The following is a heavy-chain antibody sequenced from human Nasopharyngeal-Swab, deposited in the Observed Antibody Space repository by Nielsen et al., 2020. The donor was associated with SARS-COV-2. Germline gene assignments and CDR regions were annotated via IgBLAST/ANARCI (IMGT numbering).Heavy chain of an antibody. CDR1: GGSISSYY. V-gene: IGHV4-59*01. CDR2: IYYSGST. Sequence: SETLSLTCTVSGGSISSYYWSWIRQPPGKGLEWIGYIYYSGSTNYNPSLKSRVTISVDTSKNQFSLKLSSVTAADTAVYYCARVGYSSSLNWFDPWGQGTLVTVSS. J-gene: IGHJ5*02. D-gene: IGHD6-13*01. CDR3: ARVGYSSSLNWFDP.